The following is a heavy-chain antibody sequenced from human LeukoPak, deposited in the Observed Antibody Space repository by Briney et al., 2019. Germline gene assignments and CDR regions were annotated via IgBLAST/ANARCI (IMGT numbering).Heavy chain of an antibody. CDR2: IYYSGST. V-gene: IGHV4-39*01. CDR1: GGSISSSSYY. D-gene: IGHD2-2*01. Sequence: PSETLSLTCTVSGGSISSSSYYWGWIRQPPGRGLEWIGSIYYSGSTHYNPSPKSRVTISVDTSKNQFSLKLSSVTAADTAVYYCARARFVVVPAAMRGYFDYWGQGTLVTVSS. J-gene: IGHJ4*02. CDR3: ARARFVVVPAAMRGYFDY.